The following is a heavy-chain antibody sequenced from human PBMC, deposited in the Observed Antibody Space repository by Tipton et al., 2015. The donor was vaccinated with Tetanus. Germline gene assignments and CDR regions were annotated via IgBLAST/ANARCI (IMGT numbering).Heavy chain of an antibody. CDR3: ARDPAVLRFLEWLPDWYFAL. D-gene: IGHD3-3*01. Sequence: TLSLTCTVSGGSVSGGDYHWSWIRKPPGKDLGWIGYIYQTGTTYYNPSLKGRVTISMDRSNTQFSLRLDSLTAADTAVYYCARDPAVLRFLEWLPDWYFALWGRGTLVTVSS. J-gene: IGHJ2*01. CDR1: GGSVSGGDYH. CDR2: IYQTGTT. V-gene: IGHV4-30-4*08.